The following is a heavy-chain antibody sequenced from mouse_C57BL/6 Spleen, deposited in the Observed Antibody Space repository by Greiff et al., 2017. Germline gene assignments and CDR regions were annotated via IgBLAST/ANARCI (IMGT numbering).Heavy chain of an antibody. J-gene: IGHJ3*01. CDR3: ARGEVDSSGYLPY. Sequence: VQLKESGPGLVKPSQSLSLTCSVTGYSITSGYYWNWIRQFPGNKLEWMGYISYDGSNNYNPPLKNRISITRDTSKNQFFLKWNSVTTEDTATYYCARGEVDSSGYLPYWGQGTLVTVSA. D-gene: IGHD3-2*02. CDR2: ISYDGSN. CDR1: GYSITSGYY. V-gene: IGHV3-6*01.